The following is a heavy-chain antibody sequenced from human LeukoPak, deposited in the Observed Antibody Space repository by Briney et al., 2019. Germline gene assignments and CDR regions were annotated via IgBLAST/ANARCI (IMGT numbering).Heavy chain of an antibody. CDR2: IKQDGSEK. CDR1: GFTFSSYW. D-gene: IGHD3-3*01. J-gene: IGHJ4*02. CDR3: AREAGYDFWSGSPLDY. V-gene: IGHV3-7*03. Sequence: GGSLRLSCAASGFTFSSYWMSWVRQAPGKGLEWVANIKQDGSEKYYVDSVKGRFTISRDNAKNSLYLQTNSLRAEDTAVYYCAREAGYDFWSGSPLDYWGQGTLVTVSS.